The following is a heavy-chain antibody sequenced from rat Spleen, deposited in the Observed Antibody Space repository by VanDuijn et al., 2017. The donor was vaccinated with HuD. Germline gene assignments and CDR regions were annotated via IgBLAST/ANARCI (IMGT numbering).Heavy chain of an antibody. V-gene: IGHV5-25*01. Sequence: EVQLVESGGGLVQPGRSLELSCAASGFTFSSFPMAWVRQAPTKGLEWVTTISTGGGNTYYRDSVKGRFTISRENAKSTLYLQMDSLRSEDTATYYCARHNSGYGVMDAWGQGASVTVSS. CDR2: ISTGGGNT. CDR3: ARHNSGYGVMDA. J-gene: IGHJ4*01. D-gene: IGHD4-3*01. CDR1: GFTFSSFP.